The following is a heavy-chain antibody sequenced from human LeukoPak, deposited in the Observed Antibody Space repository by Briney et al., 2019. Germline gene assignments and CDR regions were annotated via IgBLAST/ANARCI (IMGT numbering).Heavy chain of an antibody. CDR2: INPNSGGT. Sequence: VASVKVSCKASGYTFTGYYMHWVRQAPGQGLEWMGWINPNSGGTNYAQKLQGRVTMTTDTSTSTAYMELRSLRSDDTAVYYCAREQYYYDNSGYYDFWGQGTQVTVSS. CDR3: AREQYYYDNSGYYDF. V-gene: IGHV1-2*02. CDR1: GYTFTGYY. J-gene: IGHJ4*02. D-gene: IGHD3-22*01.